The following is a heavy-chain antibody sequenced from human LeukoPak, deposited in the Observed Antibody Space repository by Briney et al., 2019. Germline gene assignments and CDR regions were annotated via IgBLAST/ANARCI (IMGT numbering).Heavy chain of an antibody. V-gene: IGHV4-4*02. Sequence: PSGTLSLTCGVSGGSVTSTNWWTWARQPPGKGLEWIGEVHLDGRTNYNPSLESRLTISVDLSENHISLKLTSVTAADTAVYYCARHTYSDYIVFNYWGQGTLVTVSS. CDR3: ARHTYSDYIVFNY. CDR1: GGSVTSTNW. D-gene: IGHD4-11*01. CDR2: VHLDGRT. J-gene: IGHJ4*02.